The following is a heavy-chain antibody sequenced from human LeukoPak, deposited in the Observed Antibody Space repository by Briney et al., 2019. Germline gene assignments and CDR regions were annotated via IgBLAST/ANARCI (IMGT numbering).Heavy chain of an antibody. D-gene: IGHD1-1*01. CDR3: ARETVGPPLSWNGGRDNWFDP. J-gene: IGHJ5*02. CDR1: GYTFTGYY. CDR2: INPNSGGT. Sequence: ASVKVSCKASGYTFTGYYMHWVRQAPGQGLEWMGWINPNSGGTNYAQKFQGRVTMTRHTSISTAYMELSRLRSDDTAVYYCARETVGPPLSWNGGRDNWFDPWGQGTLVTVSS. V-gene: IGHV1-2*02.